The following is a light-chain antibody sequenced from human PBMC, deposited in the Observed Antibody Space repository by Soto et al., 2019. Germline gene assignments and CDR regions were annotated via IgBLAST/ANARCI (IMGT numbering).Light chain of an antibody. Sequence: AIEMTQSPSSLSASVGDRVTITCRASQDIRNELGWYQQKPGKAPTLLIYASSTVQSGVPSRFSGSGFGTDFTLTISSLQPEDFATYYCLQDSKYPRTFGQGTKVEIK. CDR3: LQDSKYPRT. CDR1: QDIRNE. CDR2: ASS. V-gene: IGKV1-6*01. J-gene: IGKJ1*01.